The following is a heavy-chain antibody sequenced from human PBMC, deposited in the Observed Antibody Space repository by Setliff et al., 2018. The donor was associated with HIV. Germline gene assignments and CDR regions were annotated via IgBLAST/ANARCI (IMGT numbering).Heavy chain of an antibody. CDR2: IYHSGST. CDR1: GDSISDTTYY. J-gene: IGHJ4*02. Sequence: SETLSLTCSVSGDSISDTTYYWGWIRQPPGKGLEWIGNIYHSGSTNYNPSLKSRVTISVDKSKNQFSLKLRSVTAADTAVYYCARGLYYDFWSGVGPCDYWGQGTLVTVSS. D-gene: IGHD3-3*01. V-gene: IGHV4-39*07. CDR3: ARGLYYDFWSGVGPCDY.